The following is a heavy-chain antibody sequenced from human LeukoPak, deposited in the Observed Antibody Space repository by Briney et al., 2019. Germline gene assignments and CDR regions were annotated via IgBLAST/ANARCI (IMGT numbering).Heavy chain of an antibody. V-gene: IGHV3-23*01. CDR3: AKGGYCSSTSCYTVGSFDY. D-gene: IGHD2-2*02. CDR2: ISGSGGST. Sequence: GGSLRLSCAASGFTFSSYAMSWVRQAPGKGLEWVSAISGSGGSTYYADSVKGRFTISRDNSENTLYLQMNSLRAEDTAVYYCAKGGYCSSTSCYTVGSFDYWGQGTLVTVSS. CDR1: GFTFSSYA. J-gene: IGHJ4*02.